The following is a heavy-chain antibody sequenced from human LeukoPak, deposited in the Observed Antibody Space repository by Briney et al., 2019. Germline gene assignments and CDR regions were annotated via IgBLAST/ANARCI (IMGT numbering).Heavy chain of an antibody. J-gene: IGHJ4*02. D-gene: IGHD6-19*01. CDR2: IYYSGST. Sequence: PSETLSLTCTVSGGSISSYYWSWIRQPPGKGLEWIGYIYYSGSTNYNPSLKSRVTISVDTSKNQFSLKLSSVTAADTAVYYCARHVAGTGGFDYWGQGTLVTVSS. CDR3: ARHVAGTGGFDY. CDR1: GGSISSYY. V-gene: IGHV4-59*08.